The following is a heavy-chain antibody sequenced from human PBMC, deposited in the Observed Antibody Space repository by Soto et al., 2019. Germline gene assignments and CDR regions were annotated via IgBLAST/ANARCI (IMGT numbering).Heavy chain of an antibody. CDR1: GFTFSSYA. CDR2: ISGSGGST. J-gene: IGHJ6*02. CDR3: AKVVAARPLVYYYYGMDV. V-gene: IGHV3-23*01. D-gene: IGHD6-6*01. Sequence: PGGSLRLSCAASGFTFSSYAMSGVRQAPGKGLEWVSAISGSGGSTYYADSVKGRFTISRDNSKNTLYLQMNSLRAEDTAVYYCAKVVAARPLVYYYYGMDVWGQGTTVTVSS.